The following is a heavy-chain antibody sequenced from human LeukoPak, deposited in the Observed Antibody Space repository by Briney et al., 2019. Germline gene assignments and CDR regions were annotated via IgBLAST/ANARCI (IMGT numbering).Heavy chain of an antibody. CDR1: GYTLTELS. Sequence: ASVKVSCKVSGYTLTELSMHWVRQAPGKGLEWMGGFDPEDGETIYAQKFQGRVTMTEDTSTDAAYMELSSLRSEDTAVYYCAAYTLRGVITPQFDYWGQGTLVTVSS. CDR3: AAYTLRGVITPQFDY. D-gene: IGHD3-10*01. J-gene: IGHJ4*02. V-gene: IGHV1-24*01. CDR2: FDPEDGET.